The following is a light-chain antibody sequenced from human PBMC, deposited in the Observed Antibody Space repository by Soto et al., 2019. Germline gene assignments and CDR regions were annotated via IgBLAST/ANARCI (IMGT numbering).Light chain of an antibody. CDR3: QTWGTGPWV. J-gene: IGLJ3*02. Sequence: LVLTQSPSASASLGASVKLTCTLSSGHSSYAIAWHQQQPEKGPRYLMKLNSDGSHSKGDGIPDRFSGSSSGAERYLTISSLQSEDEADYYCQTWGTGPWVFGGGTKPTVL. V-gene: IGLV4-69*01. CDR2: LNSDGSH. CDR1: SGHSSYA.